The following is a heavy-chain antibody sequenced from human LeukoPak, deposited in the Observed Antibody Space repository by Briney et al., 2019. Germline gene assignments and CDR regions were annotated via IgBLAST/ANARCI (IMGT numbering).Heavy chain of an antibody. J-gene: IGHJ4*02. CDR2: IHYSGST. Sequence: TSETLSLTCTVSGGSISNYYWSWIRQPPGKGLEWIGYIHYSGSTNYNPSLKSRVTISVDTSQNQFSLKLSSVTAADTAVYYCARSPVLYYFDYWGQGTLVTVSS. V-gene: IGHV4-59*01. CDR1: GGSISNYY. CDR3: ARSPVLYYFDY.